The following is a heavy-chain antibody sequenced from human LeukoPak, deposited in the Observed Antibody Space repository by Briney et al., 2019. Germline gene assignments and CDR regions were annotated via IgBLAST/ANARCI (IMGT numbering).Heavy chain of an antibody. J-gene: IGHJ4*02. Sequence: PSETLSLTCTVSGGSISSSSYYWGWIRQPPGRGLEWIGSIYYSGSTYYNPSLKSRVTISVDTSKNQFSLKLSSVTAADTAVYYCARALPESSTPKVGDYWGQGTLVTVSS. D-gene: IGHD6-13*01. CDR2: IYYSGST. CDR3: ARALPESSTPKVGDY. V-gene: IGHV4-39*07. CDR1: GGSISSSSYY.